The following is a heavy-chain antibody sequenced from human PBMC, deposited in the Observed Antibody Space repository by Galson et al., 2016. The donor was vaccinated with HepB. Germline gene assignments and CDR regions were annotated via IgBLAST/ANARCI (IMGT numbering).Heavy chain of an antibody. V-gene: IGHV4/OR15-8*02. CDR3: ARVFVSTGGYYTYYYGLEV. Sequence: SETLSLTCEISRAPLTGTHWWTWVRQPPGKGLEWIGEINHAGNSNYNPSLQNRVTMSVDRPKNAFPLQLTSVTAADTAVYYCARVFVSTGGYYTYYYGLEVWGQGTTVAVS. J-gene: IGHJ6*02. CDR1: RAPLTGTHW. CDR2: INHAGNS. D-gene: IGHD5-12*01.